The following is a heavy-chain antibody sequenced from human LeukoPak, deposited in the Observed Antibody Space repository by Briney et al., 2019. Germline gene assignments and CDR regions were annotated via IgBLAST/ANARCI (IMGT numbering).Heavy chain of an antibody. CDR2: MNPNSGNT. CDR3: ARGPYSSGWYSDY. J-gene: IGHJ4*02. Sequence: ASVKVSCKASGYTFTSYDINWVRRATGQGLEWMGWMNPNSGNTGYAQKFQGRVTMTRNTSISTAYMELSSLRSEDTAVYYCARGPYSSGWYSDYWGQGTLVTVSS. CDR1: GYTFTSYD. V-gene: IGHV1-8*01. D-gene: IGHD6-19*01.